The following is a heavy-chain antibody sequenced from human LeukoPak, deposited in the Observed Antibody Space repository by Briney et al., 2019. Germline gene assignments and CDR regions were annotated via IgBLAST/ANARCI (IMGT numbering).Heavy chain of an antibody. Sequence: ASVTVSYKASGYTFTSYYMHWVRQAPGQGREWMGIINPSGGSTSYAQKFQGRVTMTRDTSTSTVYMELSSLRSEDTAVYCCARGASKQRNFDYWGQGTLVTVSS. CDR3: ARGASKQRNFDY. J-gene: IGHJ4*02. CDR2: INPSGGST. V-gene: IGHV1-46*01. CDR1: GYTFTSYY. D-gene: IGHD6-25*01.